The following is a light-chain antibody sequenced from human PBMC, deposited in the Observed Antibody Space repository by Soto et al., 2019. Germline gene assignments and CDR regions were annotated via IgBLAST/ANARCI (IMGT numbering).Light chain of an antibody. CDR3: QQYGRT. V-gene: IGKV3-20*01. J-gene: IGKJ5*01. Sequence: EVVLTQSPGTLSLSPGESATLSCRASQSISTKYLAWYQLKPGQAPRLLIYAASNRLTGIPDRFSGSGSGTGFTLTISRLEPEDFALYYCQQYGRTFGQGTRLEIK. CDR1: QSISTKY. CDR2: AAS.